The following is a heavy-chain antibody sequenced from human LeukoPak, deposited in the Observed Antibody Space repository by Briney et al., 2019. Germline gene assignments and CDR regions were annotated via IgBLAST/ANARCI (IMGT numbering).Heavy chain of an antibody. CDR3: ARASATYYYDSSGYDFDY. J-gene: IGHJ4*02. CDR1: GGSISTYY. V-gene: IGHV4-59*08. Sequence: KTSETLSLTRTVSGGSISTYYWSWIRQPPGKGLEWIGYIYYSGSTNYNPSLKSRVTTSVDTSKNQFSLKLSSVTAADTAVYYCARASATYYYDSSGYDFDYWGQGTLVTVSS. D-gene: IGHD3-22*01. CDR2: IYYSGST.